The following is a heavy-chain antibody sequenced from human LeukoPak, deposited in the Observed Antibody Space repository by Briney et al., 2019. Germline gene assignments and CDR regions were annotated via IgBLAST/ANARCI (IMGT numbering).Heavy chain of an antibody. CDR3: AKAKGVYYDSSGYPEYFQH. D-gene: IGHD3-22*01. CDR1: GFTFSSYG. Sequence: GGSLRLSCAASGFTFSSYGMHWVRQAPGKGLEWVAVISYDGSNKYYADSVKGRFTISRDNSKNTLYLQMNSLRAEDTAVYYCAKAKGVYYDSSGYPEYFQHWGQGTLVTVSS. CDR2: ISYDGSNK. J-gene: IGHJ1*01. V-gene: IGHV3-30*18.